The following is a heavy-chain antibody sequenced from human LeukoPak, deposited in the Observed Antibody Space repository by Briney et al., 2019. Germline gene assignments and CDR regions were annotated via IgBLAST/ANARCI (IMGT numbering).Heavy chain of an antibody. D-gene: IGHD1-14*01. CDR2: IYYSGST. V-gene: IGHV4-59*08. CDR3: ASTINRNPAYYYYGMDV. J-gene: IGHJ6*02. CDR1: GGSISSYY. Sequence: SETLSLTCTVAGGSISSYYWSWIRQPAGKGLEWVGYIYYSGSTNYNPSLKSRVTISVDTSKNQFSLKLSSVTAADTAVYYCASTINRNPAYYYYGMDVWGQGTTVTVSS.